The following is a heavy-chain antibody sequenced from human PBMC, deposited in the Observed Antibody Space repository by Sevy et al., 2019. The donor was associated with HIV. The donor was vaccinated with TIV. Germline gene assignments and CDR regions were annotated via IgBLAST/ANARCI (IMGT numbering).Heavy chain of an antibody. J-gene: IGHJ5*02. D-gene: IGHD3-22*01. Sequence: SETLSLTCTVSGGSISSYYWSWIRQPPGKGLEWIGYIYYSGSTNYNPSLKSRVTISVDTSKNQFSLKLSSVTAADTAVYYCARALDTRVYYYDSSGYSTWGQGTLVTVSS. CDR2: IYYSGST. CDR3: ARALDTRVYYYDSSGYST. V-gene: IGHV4-59*01. CDR1: GGSISSYY.